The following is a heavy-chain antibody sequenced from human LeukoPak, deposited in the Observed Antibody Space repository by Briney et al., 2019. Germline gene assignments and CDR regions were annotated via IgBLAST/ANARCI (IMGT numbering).Heavy chain of an antibody. J-gene: IGHJ5*02. V-gene: IGHV5-51*01. CDR2: IYPGDSDT. D-gene: IGHD1-26*01. Sequence: GESLKISCEGSGYSFTTYWIAWVRQMPGKGLEWMGVIYPGDSDTRYSPSFQGQVTISADKSISTAYLQWSSLKASDTAMYYCARQLGATSPTWFDPWGQGTPVTVSS. CDR3: ARQLGATSPTWFDP. CDR1: GYSFTTYW.